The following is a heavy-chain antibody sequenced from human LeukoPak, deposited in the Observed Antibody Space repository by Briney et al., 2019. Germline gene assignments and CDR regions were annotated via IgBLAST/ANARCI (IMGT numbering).Heavy chain of an antibody. CDR1: GYSFTNYW. D-gene: IGHD6-6*01. CDR2: IYPGDYES. J-gene: IGHJ5*02. Sequence: GESLKISCKGSGYSFTNYWIGWVRQTPGKGLEWMGTIYPGDYESRYSPSFQGQVTMSADKSISTAYPQWSSLKASDTAIYYCARRIAARPSSWFDPWGQGTLVTVSS. V-gene: IGHV5-51*01. CDR3: ARRIAARPSSWFDP.